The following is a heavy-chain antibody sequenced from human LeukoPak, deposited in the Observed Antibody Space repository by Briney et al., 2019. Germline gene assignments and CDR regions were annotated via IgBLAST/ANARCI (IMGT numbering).Heavy chain of an antibody. CDR1: GGSISSGDFY. J-gene: IGHJ4*02. Sequence: SETLSLTCTVSGGSISSGDFYWSWIRQHPGKGLEWIGYIYYSGSTYYNPSLKSRVTISVDTSKNQFSLKLSSVTAADTAVYYCARVLGGARSSGYSILHFDYWGQGTLVTVSS. D-gene: IGHD3-22*01. CDR2: IYYSGST. V-gene: IGHV4-31*03. CDR3: ARVLGGARSSGYSILHFDY.